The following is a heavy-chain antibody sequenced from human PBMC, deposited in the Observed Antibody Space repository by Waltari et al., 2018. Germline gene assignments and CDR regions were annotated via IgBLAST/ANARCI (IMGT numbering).Heavy chain of an antibody. Sequence: QVQLQQWGAGLLKPSETLSLPCAVYGGSFRGYYWRWIRQPPGKGLEWIGEINHRGSTNYNPSLKSRVTISVDTSKNQFSLKLSSVTAADTAVYYCARGRGYCSSTSCYISWFDPWGQGTLVTVSS. CDR3: ARGRGYCSSTSCYISWFDP. CDR1: GGSFRGYY. V-gene: IGHV4-34*01. J-gene: IGHJ5*02. D-gene: IGHD2-2*02. CDR2: INHRGST.